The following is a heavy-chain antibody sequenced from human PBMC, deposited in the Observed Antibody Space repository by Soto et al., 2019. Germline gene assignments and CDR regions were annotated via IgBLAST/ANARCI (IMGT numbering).Heavy chain of an antibody. CDR1: GYTFTSYA. V-gene: IGHV1-3*01. J-gene: IGHJ6*02. D-gene: IGHD1-1*01. Sequence: ASVKVSCKASGYTFTSYAMHWVRQAPGQRLEWMGWINAGNGNTKYSQKFQGRVTITRDTSASTAYMELSSLRSEDTAVYYCASQERLERRDIFRMDVWGQRTTDTGSS. CDR2: INAGNGNT. CDR3: ASQERLERRDIFRMDV.